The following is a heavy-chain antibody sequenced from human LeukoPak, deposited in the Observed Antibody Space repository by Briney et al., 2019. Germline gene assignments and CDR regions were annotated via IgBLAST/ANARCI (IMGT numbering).Heavy chain of an antibody. CDR3: AKSRGSNWPRYFDL. Sequence: GGSLRLSCAAFGFTLDDYAMHWVRQAPGKGLEWVSSISWNSGSIGYADSVKGRFTISRDNAKNSLYLQMNSLRAEDTALYYCAKSRGSNWPRYFDLWGRGTLITVSS. J-gene: IGHJ2*01. CDR1: GFTLDDYA. V-gene: IGHV3-9*01. D-gene: IGHD6-13*01. CDR2: ISWNSGSI.